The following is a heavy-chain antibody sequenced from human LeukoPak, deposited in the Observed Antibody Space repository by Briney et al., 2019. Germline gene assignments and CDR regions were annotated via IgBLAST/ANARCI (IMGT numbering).Heavy chain of an antibody. V-gene: IGHV4-34*01. J-gene: IGHJ3*02. CDR1: GGSFSGFY. Sequence: SETLSLTCAVYGGSFSGFYWSWIRQPPGKGLEWIGEINHSGSTNYNPSLKSRVTISVDTSKNQFSLKLSSVTAADTAVYYCARPVDCSSTSCNDAFGIWGQGTKVTVSS. CDR3: ARPVDCSSTSCNDAFGI. CDR2: INHSGST. D-gene: IGHD2-2*01.